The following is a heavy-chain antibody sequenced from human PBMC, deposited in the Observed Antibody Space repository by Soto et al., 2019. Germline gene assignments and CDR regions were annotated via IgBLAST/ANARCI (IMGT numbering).Heavy chain of an antibody. CDR1: GFTFSTYW. J-gene: IGHJ3*02. Sequence: PGGSLRLSCAASGFTFSTYWMSWVRQAPGKGLEWVAKIKQDGSEKFYVNSVEGRFTISRDSTKNSLYLQMNSLRAADTAVYYCARDGTDDAFDIWVQGTMVTVSS. CDR3: ARDGTDDAFDI. CDR2: IKQDGSEK. V-gene: IGHV3-7*03.